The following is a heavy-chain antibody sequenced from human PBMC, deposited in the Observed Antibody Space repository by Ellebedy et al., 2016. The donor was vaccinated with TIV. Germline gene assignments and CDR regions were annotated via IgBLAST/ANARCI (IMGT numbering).Heavy chain of an antibody. Sequence: GESLKISCAASGFTFSRFWMSWFRQAPGKGLEWVANIKQDGSEEHYGDSVKGRFTISRDNAKNSLYLQMNALRADDTAVYYCTRVFNAGNNNDYWGQGTLVTVSS. J-gene: IGHJ4*02. CDR1: GFTFSRFW. D-gene: IGHD6-13*01. CDR3: TRVFNAGNNNDY. CDR2: IKQDGSEE. V-gene: IGHV3-7*01.